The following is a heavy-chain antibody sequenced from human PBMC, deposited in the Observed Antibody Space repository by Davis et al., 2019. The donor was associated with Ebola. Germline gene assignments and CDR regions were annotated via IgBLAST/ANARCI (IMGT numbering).Heavy chain of an antibody. J-gene: IGHJ4*02. CDR2: INSDGTKT. Sequence: GESLKISCAASGFTSANNWIHWVRQAPGKGLVWVSRINSDGTKTGYADSVRGRFTISRDNSKNTLYLQMNSLRAEDTAVYYCARRADYWGQGTLVTVSS. CDR3: ARRADY. CDR1: GFTSANNW. V-gene: IGHV3-74*01.